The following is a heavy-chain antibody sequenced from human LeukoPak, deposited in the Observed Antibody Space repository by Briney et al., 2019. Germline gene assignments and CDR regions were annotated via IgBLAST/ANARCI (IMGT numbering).Heavy chain of an antibody. J-gene: IGHJ4*02. V-gene: IGHV1-8*01. D-gene: IGHD3-10*01. CDR1: GYTFTSYD. CDR3: ARRASPRRITMVRGVNLYYFDY. Sequence: GASVKVSCKASGYTFTSYDINWVRQATGQGLEWMGWMNPNSGNTGYARKFQGRVTMTRNTSISTAYMELSSLRSEDTAVYYCARRASPRRITMVRGVNLYYFDYWGQGTLVTVSS. CDR2: MNPNSGNT.